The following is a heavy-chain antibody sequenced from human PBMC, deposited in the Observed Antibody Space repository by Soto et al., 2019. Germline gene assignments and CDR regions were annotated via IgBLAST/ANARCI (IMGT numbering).Heavy chain of an antibody. D-gene: IGHD3-10*01. Sequence: QVQLVQSGAEVKKPGASVKVSCKASGYTFTSYGISWVPQAPGQGLEWMGWISAYNGNTNYAQKLQGRVTMTTDASTSTAYMELRSLRSDDTALYYCARGSGVLWFGERLYGMDVWGQGTTVTVSS. CDR3: ARGSGVLWFGERLYGMDV. CDR1: GYTFTSYG. CDR2: ISAYNGNT. V-gene: IGHV1-18*01. J-gene: IGHJ6*02.